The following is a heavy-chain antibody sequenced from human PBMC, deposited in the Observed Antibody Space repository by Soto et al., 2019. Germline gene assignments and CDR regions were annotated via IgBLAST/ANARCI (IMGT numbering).Heavy chain of an antibody. Sequence: SVKVSCKASGGTFSSYAISWVRQAPGQGLEWMGGIIPIFGTANYAQKFQGRVTITADESTSTAYMELSSLRSEDTAVYYCARGTRDESIVVVTATQSDAFDIWGQGTMVTVS. J-gene: IGHJ3*02. CDR2: IIPIFGTA. CDR3: ARGTRDESIVVVTATQSDAFDI. V-gene: IGHV1-69*13. CDR1: GGTFSSYA. D-gene: IGHD2-21*02.